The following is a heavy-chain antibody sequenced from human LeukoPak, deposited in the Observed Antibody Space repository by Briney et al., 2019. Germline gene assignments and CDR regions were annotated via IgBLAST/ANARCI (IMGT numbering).Heavy chain of an antibody. D-gene: IGHD2-2*01. CDR1: GYTFTSYG. CDR2: ISAYNGNT. J-gene: IGHJ2*01. V-gene: IGHV1-18*01. CDR3: ARSGYCSSTSCPRYFDL. Sequence: ASVKVSCKASGYTFTSYGISWVRQAPGQGLEWMGWISAYNGNTNYAQKLQGRVTMTTDTSTSTAYMELRSLRSDDTAVYYCARSGYCSSTSCPRYFDLRGRGTLVTVSS.